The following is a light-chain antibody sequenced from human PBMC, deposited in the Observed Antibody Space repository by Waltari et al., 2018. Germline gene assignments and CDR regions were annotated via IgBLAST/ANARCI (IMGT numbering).Light chain of an antibody. Sequence: ELVLTHSPGILSLSLGERAPVSCRASQSVIRALAWYQQKPGQAPRLLIYGASTRSTGIPDRFSCSGSGTDFSLTISRLEPDDFAVYFCQHYFRLPVTFGQGTTVEIK. CDR3: QHYFRLPVT. J-gene: IGKJ1*01. V-gene: IGKV3-20*01. CDR1: QSVIRA. CDR2: GAS.